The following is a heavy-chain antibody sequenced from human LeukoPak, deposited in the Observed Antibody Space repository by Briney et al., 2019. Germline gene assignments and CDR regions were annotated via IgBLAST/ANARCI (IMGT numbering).Heavy chain of an antibody. J-gene: IGHJ6*03. CDR1: GFTFDDYG. V-gene: IGHV3-20*04. Sequence: EGSLRLSCAASGFTFDDYGMSWVRQAPGKGLEWASGINWNGGNTGYADSVKGRFTISRDNAKNSLYLQMNSLRAEDTALYYCARAYSGYENYYYYYYMDVWGKGTTVTVSS. CDR2: INWNGGNT. D-gene: IGHD5-12*01. CDR3: ARAYSGYENYYYYYYMDV.